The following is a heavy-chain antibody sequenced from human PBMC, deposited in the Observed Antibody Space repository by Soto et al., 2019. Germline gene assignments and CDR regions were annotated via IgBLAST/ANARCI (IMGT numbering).Heavy chain of an antibody. V-gene: IGHV4-30-4*01. CDR2: IYLSGST. CDR1: GGSISSGGYY. J-gene: IGHJ6*02. Sequence: SQTLSLTCSLSGGSISSGGYYWSWIRQPPGKGLEWIGYIYLSGSTHYNPSLKSRVTISLDTPQDQFSLKLNAVTAADTAVYFCARIGISHSSYHYVMDVWGQGTKVTVSS. CDR3: ARIGISHSSYHYVMDV. D-gene: IGHD3-3*02.